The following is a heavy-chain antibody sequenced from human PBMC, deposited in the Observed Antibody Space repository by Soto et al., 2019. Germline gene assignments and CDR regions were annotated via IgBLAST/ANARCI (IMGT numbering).Heavy chain of an antibody. J-gene: IGHJ4*02. V-gene: IGHV3-33*08. CDR1: GFAFSTYG. CDR3: VGGTGYWGLSDY. Sequence: QVQLVESGGGVIQPGKSLRLSCSASGFAFSTYGMHWVRQAPGKGLERVAVIWSDGSRQFYGDSVKGRFTISRDNYKNTLYLQKNSLRVDATAVYYGVGGTGYWGLSDYWGQGTLVTVSS. D-gene: IGHD3-9*01. CDR2: IWSDGSRQ.